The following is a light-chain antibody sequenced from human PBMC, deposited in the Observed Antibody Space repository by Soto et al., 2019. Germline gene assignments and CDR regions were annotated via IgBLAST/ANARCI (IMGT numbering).Light chain of an antibody. CDR3: QQYGSSPYT. V-gene: IGKV3D-20*01. CDR2: DAS. CDR1: QSVSNSY. J-gene: IGKJ2*01. Sequence: EIVLTQSPATLSLSPGERVTLSCGASQSVSNSYLAWYQQKPGLAPRLLMYDASSRATGIPDRFSGSGSGTDFTLTISRLEPEDFSVYYCQQYGSSPYTFGQGTKLEIK.